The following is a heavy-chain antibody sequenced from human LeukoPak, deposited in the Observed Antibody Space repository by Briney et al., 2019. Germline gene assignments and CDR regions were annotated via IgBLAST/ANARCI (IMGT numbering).Heavy chain of an antibody. V-gene: IGHV3-53*01. D-gene: IGHD6-19*01. J-gene: IGHJ4*02. CDR1: GFTVSGNY. Sequence: GGSLRLSCAASGFTVSGNYMSWVRQAPGQGLQWVSSIYKEGNTFYAHPVRGRFTLSRDNSKNTQYLQMNSLRAEDTAIYYCAKESVTSGWYLYWGQGTLVTVSS. CDR2: IYKEGNT. CDR3: AKESVTSGWYLY.